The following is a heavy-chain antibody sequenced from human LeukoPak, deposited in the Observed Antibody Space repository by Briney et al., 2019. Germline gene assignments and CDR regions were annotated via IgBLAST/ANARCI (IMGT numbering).Heavy chain of an antibody. V-gene: IGHV3-21*01. Sequence: NPGGSLRLSCAAPGFTFSSNSMNWVRQAPGKGLEWVSSISSSSSYIYYADSVKGRFTISRDNAKNSLYLQMNSLRAEDTAVYYCARDEYSSSWYDDSHGYWGQGTLVTVSS. CDR3: ARDEYSSSWYDDSHGY. CDR2: ISSSSSYI. D-gene: IGHD6-13*01. CDR1: GFTFSSNS. J-gene: IGHJ4*02.